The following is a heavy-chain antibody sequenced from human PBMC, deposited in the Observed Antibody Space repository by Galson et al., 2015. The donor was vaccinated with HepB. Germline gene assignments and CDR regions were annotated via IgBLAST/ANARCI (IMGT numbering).Heavy chain of an antibody. V-gene: IGHV1-69*13. CDR1: GGTFSSYA. D-gene: IGHD3-9*01. CDR2: IIPIFGTA. Sequence: SVKVSCKASGGTFSSYAISWVRQAPGQGLEWMGGIIPIFGTANYAQKVQGRVTITADESTSTAYMELSSLRSEDTAVYYCARGRGDYDILTGYFRNYYMDVWGKGTTVTVSS. CDR3: ARGRGDYDILTGYFRNYYMDV. J-gene: IGHJ6*03.